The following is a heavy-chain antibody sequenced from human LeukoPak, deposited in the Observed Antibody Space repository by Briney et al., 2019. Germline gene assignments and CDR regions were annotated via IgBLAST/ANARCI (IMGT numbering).Heavy chain of an antibody. CDR2: TNPSGGST. J-gene: IGHJ4*02. Sequence: ASVKVSCKASGYTFTSYDIDWVRQATGQGLEWMGITNPSGGSTSYAQKFQGRVTMTRDMSTSTVYMELSSLRSEDTAVYYCARDLGSSSANWGQGTLVTVSS. D-gene: IGHD6-13*01. CDR1: GYTFTSYD. V-gene: IGHV1-46*01. CDR3: ARDLGSSSAN.